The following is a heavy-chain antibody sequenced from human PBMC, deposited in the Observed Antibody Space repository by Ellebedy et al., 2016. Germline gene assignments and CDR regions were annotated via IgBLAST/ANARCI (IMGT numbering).Heavy chain of an antibody. CDR3: ARVLLWFGDSYDAFDI. V-gene: IGHV1-18*01. D-gene: IGHD3-10*01. CDR2: INAYNGNT. Sequence: ASVKVSXXASGYTFTSYGISWVRQAPGQGLEWMGWINAYNGNTNYAQKLQGRVTMTTDTSTSTAYMELRSLRSDDTAVYYCARVLLWFGDSYDAFDIWGQGTMVTVSS. CDR1: GYTFTSYG. J-gene: IGHJ3*02.